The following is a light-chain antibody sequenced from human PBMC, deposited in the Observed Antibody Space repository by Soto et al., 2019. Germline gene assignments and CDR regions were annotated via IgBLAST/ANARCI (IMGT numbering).Light chain of an antibody. Sequence: EIVLTQSPATLSLSPGERATLPCRASQSVNRYLAWYQHRPGQAPRLLIYDAFNRATGVPARFTGSGSGTDFTLTISSLEPEDSAVYYCQQRSNWPITFGQGTRLEIK. CDR1: QSVNRY. V-gene: IGKV3-11*01. CDR2: DAF. J-gene: IGKJ5*01. CDR3: QQRSNWPIT.